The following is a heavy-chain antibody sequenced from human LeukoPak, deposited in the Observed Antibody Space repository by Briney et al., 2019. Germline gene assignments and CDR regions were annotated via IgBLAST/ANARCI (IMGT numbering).Heavy chain of an antibody. CDR1: GGTFSIYA. D-gene: IGHD6-6*01. Sequence: ASVTLSFTASGGTFSIYAISWVRQAPGQGREWMGRIIPIFGTANYAQKFQGRVTITADKSTSTAYMELSSLRSEDTAVYYCASWLASRPRYYYYYYMDVWGKGTTVTVSS. CDR3: ASWLASRPRYYYYYYMDV. J-gene: IGHJ6*03. V-gene: IGHV1-69*06. CDR2: IIPIFGTA.